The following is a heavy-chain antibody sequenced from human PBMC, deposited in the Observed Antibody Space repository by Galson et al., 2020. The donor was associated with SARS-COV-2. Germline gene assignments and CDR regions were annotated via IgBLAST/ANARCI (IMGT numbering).Heavy chain of an antibody. J-gene: IGHJ6*02. CDR2: IIPIFGTA. CDR1: GGTFSSYA. CDR3: ARDGGLGYCSSTSCPNYYYGMDV. V-gene: IGHV1-69*01. Sequence: KISCKASGGTFSSYAISWVRQAPGQGLEWMGGIIPIFGTANYAQKFQGRVTITADESTSTAYMELSSLRSEDTAVYYCARDGGLGYCSSTSCPNYYYGMDVWGQGTTVTVSS. D-gene: IGHD2-2*01.